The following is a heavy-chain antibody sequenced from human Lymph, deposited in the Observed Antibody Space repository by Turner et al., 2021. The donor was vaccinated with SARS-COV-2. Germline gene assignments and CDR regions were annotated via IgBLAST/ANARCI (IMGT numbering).Heavy chain of an antibody. J-gene: IGHJ3*02. V-gene: IGHV3-23*01. CDR2: ISVSGGST. CDR1: GFTFSSYA. Sequence: EVQLLESWAGLVLPGGSLRLSCAASGFTFSSYAMSWVRQAPGKGLVWVSSISVSGGSTYYADSVKGRFTISRDNSKNTLYLQMNSLRVEDTAVYYCAKGVRGVIIPEAFDIWGQGTMVTISS. CDR3: AKGVRGVIIPEAFDI. D-gene: IGHD3-10*01.